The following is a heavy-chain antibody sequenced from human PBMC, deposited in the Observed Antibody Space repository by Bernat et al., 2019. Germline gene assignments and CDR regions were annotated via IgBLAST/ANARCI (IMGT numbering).Heavy chain of an antibody. CDR1: FTFDDYG. J-gene: IGHJ4*02. Sequence: EVQLVESGGGVVRPGFTFDDYGMSWVRQAPGKGLEWVSGINWNGGSTGYADSVKGRLTISIENVKNSLYLQMNSQIAEDTALYYCARSSGGSLQHFDYRGQGTLVTVSS. V-gene: IGHV3-20*03. D-gene: IGHD2-15*01. CDR3: ARSSGGSLQHFDY. CDR2: INWNGGST.